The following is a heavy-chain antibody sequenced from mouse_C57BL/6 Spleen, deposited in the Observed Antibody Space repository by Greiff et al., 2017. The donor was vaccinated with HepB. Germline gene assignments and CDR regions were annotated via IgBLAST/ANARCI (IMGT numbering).Heavy chain of an antibody. CDR2: IYPGDGDT. D-gene: IGHD1-1*01. Sequence: QVQLQQSGPELVKPGASVKISCKASGYAFSSSWMNWVKQRPGKGLEWIGRIYPGDGDTNYNGKFKGKATLTADKSSSTAYMQLSSLTSEDSAVYFCALITTVVAGGYWGQGTTLTVSS. V-gene: IGHV1-82*01. CDR3: ALITTVVAGGY. J-gene: IGHJ2*01. CDR1: GYAFSSSW.